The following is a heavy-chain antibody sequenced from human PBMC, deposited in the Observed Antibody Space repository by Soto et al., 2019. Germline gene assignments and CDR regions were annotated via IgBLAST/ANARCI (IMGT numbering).Heavy chain of an antibody. CDR3: ARGDREDILVVVGARPGEYGTDI. D-gene: IGHD2-15*01. V-gene: IGHV3-30-3*01. CDR1: GFTFRNHA. CDR2: IAHDGSTA. Sequence: QVQLVESGGGVVQPGGSLRLSCADSGFTFRNHAMHWVRQAPGKGLECLAVIAHDGSTAFYRDSVKGRFTVSRDNSKNTLYLDMNSLRSEDTGVYYCARGDREDILVVVGARPGEYGTDIWGQGTTVIVSS. J-gene: IGHJ6*02.